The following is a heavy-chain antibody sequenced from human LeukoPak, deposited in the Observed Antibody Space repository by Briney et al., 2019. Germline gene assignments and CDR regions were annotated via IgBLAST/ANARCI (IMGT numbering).Heavy chain of an antibody. CDR1: GYSISTSYY. V-gene: IGHV4-38-2*02. CDR3: ARRKRGVYFDY. J-gene: IGHJ4*02. D-gene: IGHD6-25*01. Sequence: SETLSLTCTVSGYSISTSYYWGWIRQPPGKGLEWIGSIYHSGNTYYNPSLKSRVTISVDTSKNQFSLKLSSVTAADTAVYYCARRKRGVYFDYWGQGTLVTVSS. CDR2: IYHSGNT.